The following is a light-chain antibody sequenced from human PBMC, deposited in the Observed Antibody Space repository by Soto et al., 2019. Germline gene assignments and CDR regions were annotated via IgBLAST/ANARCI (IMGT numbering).Light chain of an antibody. J-gene: IGKJ4*01. CDR1: QSVSSSH. CDR2: GAS. CDR3: QQYGSSPLT. V-gene: IGKV3-20*01. Sequence: EIVLTQSPGTLSLSPGETATLSCRASQSVSSSHLAWYQQKPGQAPKLLVYGASSRATGIPNTFSGSGSVTDFTLTISRLEPVDFAVYYCQQYGSSPLTFGGETKVEIK.